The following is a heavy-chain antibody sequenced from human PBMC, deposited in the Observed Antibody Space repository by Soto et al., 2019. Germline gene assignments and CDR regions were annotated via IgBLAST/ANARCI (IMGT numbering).Heavy chain of an antibody. CDR3: AKDAYGSGSFPAPKPFDP. CDR2: ISGSGGST. CDR1: GFTFSSYA. J-gene: IGHJ5*02. V-gene: IGHV3-23*01. Sequence: LRLSCAASGFTFSSYAMSWVRQAPGKGLEWVSAISGSGGSTYYADSVKGRFTISRDNSKNTLYLQMNSLRAEDTAVYYCAKDAYGSGSFPAPKPFDPWGQGTLVTVSS. D-gene: IGHD3-10*01.